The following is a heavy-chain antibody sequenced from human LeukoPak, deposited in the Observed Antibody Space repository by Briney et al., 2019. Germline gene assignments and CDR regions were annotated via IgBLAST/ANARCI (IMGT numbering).Heavy chain of an antibody. CDR1: GFTFSPYW. D-gene: IGHD3-22*01. Sequence: GGSLRLSCAASGFTFSPYWMHWVRQPPGKGLVWVSRINGDGSSTNYADSVKGRFTISRDNAKNTLYLQMNGLRAEDTAVYYCSRSAYYDGSGNYYDYWGQGTLVTVSS. CDR3: SRSAYYDGSGNYYDY. V-gene: IGHV3-74*01. CDR2: INGDGSST. J-gene: IGHJ4*02.